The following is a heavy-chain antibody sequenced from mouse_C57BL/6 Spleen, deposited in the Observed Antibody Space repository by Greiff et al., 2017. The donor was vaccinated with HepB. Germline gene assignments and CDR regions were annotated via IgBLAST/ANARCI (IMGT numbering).Heavy chain of an antibody. J-gene: IGHJ3*01. V-gene: IGHV5-17*01. CDR2: ISSGSSTI. Sequence: DVHLVESGGGLVKPGGSLKLSCAASGFTFSDYGMHWVRQAPEKGLEWVAYISSGSSTIYYADTVKGRFTISRDNAKNTLFLQMTSLRSEDTAMYYCARTKGIYYDYDAWFAYWGQGTLVTVSA. D-gene: IGHD2-4*01. CDR1: GFTFSDYG. CDR3: ARTKGIYYDYDAWFAY.